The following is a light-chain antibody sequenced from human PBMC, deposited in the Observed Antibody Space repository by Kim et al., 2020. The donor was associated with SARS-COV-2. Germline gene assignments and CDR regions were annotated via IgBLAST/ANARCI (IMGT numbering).Light chain of an antibody. CDR2: DAS. V-gene: IGKV3-11*01. CDR1: QSVSSY. CDR3: QQRSNWTLMYT. Sequence: IVLTQSPATLSLSPGERATLSCRASQSVSSYLAWYQQKPGQAPRLLIYDASNRATGIPARFSGSGSGTDFTLTISSLEPEDFAVYYCQQRSNWTLMYTLGRGTKLEI. J-gene: IGKJ2*01.